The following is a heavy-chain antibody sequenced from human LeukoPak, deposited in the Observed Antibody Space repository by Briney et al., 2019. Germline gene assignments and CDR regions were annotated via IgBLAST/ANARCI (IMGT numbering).Heavy chain of an antibody. Sequence: PSGTLSLTCAVSGDSLRSNNWWSWVRQPPGKGLEWIGSIYYSGTTSYNPSLKSRVNISVDTSKKQFSLRLSSVTAADTAVYYCARHLPHLLAGAFDIWGQGTMVTVSS. CDR1: GDSLRSNNW. V-gene: IGHV4-4*02. J-gene: IGHJ3*02. CDR2: IYYSGTT. CDR3: ARHLPHLLAGAFDI.